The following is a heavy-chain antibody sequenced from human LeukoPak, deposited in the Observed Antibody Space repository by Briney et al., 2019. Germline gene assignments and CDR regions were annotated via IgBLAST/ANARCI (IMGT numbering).Heavy chain of an antibody. D-gene: IGHD3-22*01. J-gene: IGHJ4*02. CDR3: ARVSYYDSSVDY. V-gene: IGHV4-59*01. Sequence: PSQTLSLTCTVSGGSISSYYWSWIRQPPGKGLEWIGYIYYSGSTNYNPSLKSRVTISVDTSKNQFSLKLSSVTAADTAVYYCARVSYYDSSVDYWGQGTLVTVSS. CDR1: GGSISSYY. CDR2: IYYSGST.